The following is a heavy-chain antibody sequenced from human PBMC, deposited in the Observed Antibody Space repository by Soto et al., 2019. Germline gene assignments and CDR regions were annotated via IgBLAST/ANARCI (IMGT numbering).Heavy chain of an antibody. J-gene: IGHJ4*02. D-gene: IGHD2-21*01. V-gene: IGHV3-23*01. CDR3: VKGDGRIGPRHFDK. Sequence: EVQLLESGGGLVQPGGSLRLSCADSGFTFSDYAMSWVRQAPGKGLEWVSGISSGGGSPYHADPVKGRFTISRNNSNSTLFLKTNGLSVEDTALYYCVKGDGRIGPRHFDKWGQGTLVTVSS. CDR1: GFTFSDYA. CDR2: ISSGGGSP.